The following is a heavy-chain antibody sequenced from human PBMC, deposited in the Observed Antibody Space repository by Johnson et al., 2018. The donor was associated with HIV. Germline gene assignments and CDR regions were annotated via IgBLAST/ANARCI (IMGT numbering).Heavy chain of an antibody. CDR3: VTADRGSA. Sequence: VQLVESGGGLVQPGRSLRLSCAASGFTFSSYDMHWVRQATGKGLEWVSAISGSGGSTYYADSVKGRFTISRDNAKNSLYLQMNSLRDEDTAVYYCVTADRGSAWGQGTTVTVSS. V-gene: IGHV3-23*04. J-gene: IGHJ3*01. CDR1: GFTFSSYD. D-gene: IGHD1-26*01. CDR2: ISGSGGST.